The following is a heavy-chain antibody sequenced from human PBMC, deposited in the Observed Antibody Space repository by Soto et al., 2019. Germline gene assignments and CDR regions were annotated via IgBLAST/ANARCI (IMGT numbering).Heavy chain of an antibody. CDR2: ISTTSNTI. CDR1: GFTFRAYS. J-gene: IGHJ4*02. V-gene: IGHV3-11*01. Sequence: GGSLRFSGAASGFTFRAYSMSWFRQAPGKGLEWVSYISTTSNTIYYADSVKGRFTISRDNAENSLYLQMNSLRAEDTAIYYCARRSYFDYWGQGTLVTVSS. CDR3: ARRSYFDY. D-gene: IGHD3-10*01.